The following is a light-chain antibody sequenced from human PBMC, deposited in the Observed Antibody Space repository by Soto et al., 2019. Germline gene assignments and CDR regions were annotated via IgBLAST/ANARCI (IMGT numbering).Light chain of an antibody. J-gene: IGKJ1*01. CDR3: QQRSNWPWT. Sequence: ETVMTQSPGTLSVSAGERVTLSCRASQSVSNTLAWYQQRPGQAPRLLIYGASSRATGIPARFSGSGSGTDFTLTISSLEPEDFAVYYCQQRSNWPWTFGQGTKVDIK. CDR2: GAS. CDR1: QSVSNT. V-gene: IGKV3-11*01.